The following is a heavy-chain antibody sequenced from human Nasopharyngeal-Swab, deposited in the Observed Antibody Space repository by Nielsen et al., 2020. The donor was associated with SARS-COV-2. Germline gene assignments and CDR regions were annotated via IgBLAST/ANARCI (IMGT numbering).Heavy chain of an antibody. CDR3: ASQGGPDIVVVPAAGGDY. CDR1: GYSFTSYW. CDR2: IYPGDSDT. Sequence: GESLKISCKGSGYSFTSYWIGWVRQMPGKGLEWMGIIYPGDSDTRYSPSFQGQVTISADKSISTAYLQWSSLKASDTAMYYCASQGGPDIVVVPAAGGDYWGQGTLVTVSS. J-gene: IGHJ4*02. V-gene: IGHV5-51*01. D-gene: IGHD2-2*01.